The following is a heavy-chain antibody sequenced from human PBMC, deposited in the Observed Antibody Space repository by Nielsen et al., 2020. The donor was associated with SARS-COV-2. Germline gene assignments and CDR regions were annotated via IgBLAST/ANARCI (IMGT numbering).Heavy chain of an antibody. V-gene: IGHV3-11*04. J-gene: IGHJ4*02. D-gene: IGHD6-19*01. CDR2: ISSSGSTI. CDR1: GFTFSDYY. CDR3: ARQEVSIAVAGLDFDY. Sequence: GESLKISCAASGFTFSDYYMSWIRQAPGKGLEWVSYISSSGSTIYYADSVKGRFTISRDNAKNSLYLQMNSLRAEDTAVYYCARQEVSIAVAGLDFDYWGQGTLVTVSS.